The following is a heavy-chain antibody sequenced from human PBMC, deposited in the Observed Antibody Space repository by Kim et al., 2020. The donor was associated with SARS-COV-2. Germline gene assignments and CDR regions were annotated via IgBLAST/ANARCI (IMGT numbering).Heavy chain of an antibody. D-gene: IGHD5-12*01. CDR1: GFMFSNHG. Sequence: GGSLRLSCAASGFMFSNHGMHWVRQAPGKGLEWMASISYDGDTKNYADSVQDRFTILRDNSKNTLSLQMNDLKPEDTVTYYCARNGYSTYFLDHWGQGTL. CDR2: ISYDGDTK. V-gene: IGHV3-30*03. J-gene: IGHJ4*02. CDR3: ARNGYSTYFLDH.